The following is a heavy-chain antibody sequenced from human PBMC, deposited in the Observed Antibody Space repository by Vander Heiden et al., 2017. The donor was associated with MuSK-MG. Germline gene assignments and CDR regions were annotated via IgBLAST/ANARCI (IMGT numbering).Heavy chain of an antibody. V-gene: IGHV4-34*01. CDR2: INQCGST. CDR1: GGSLSGYY. CDR3: ARGRITIFGVVNRYAPPFDY. Sequence: QVQLQQWGAGLLKPSETLSLTCAVYGGSLSGYYWRWIRKPPGKGLEWIGEINQCGSTNYNPSLKSRVTISVDTSKNQFSLKLSSVTAADTAVYYCARGRITIFGVVNRYAPPFDYWGQGTLVTVSS. D-gene: IGHD3-3*01. J-gene: IGHJ4*02.